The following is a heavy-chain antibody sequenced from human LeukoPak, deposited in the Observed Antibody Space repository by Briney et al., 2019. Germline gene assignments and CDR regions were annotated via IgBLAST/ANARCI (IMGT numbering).Heavy chain of an antibody. CDR3: AKDSAVWAAAGLFDY. CDR2: ISGSGGST. D-gene: IGHD6-13*01. J-gene: IGHJ4*02. Sequence: AGGSLRLSCAASGFTFSSYAMSWVRQAPGKGLEWVSAISGSGGSTYYADSVKGRFTISRDNSKNTLYLQMNSLRAEDTAVYYCAKDSAVWAAAGLFDYWAREPWSPSP. CDR1: GFTFSSYA. V-gene: IGHV3-23*01.